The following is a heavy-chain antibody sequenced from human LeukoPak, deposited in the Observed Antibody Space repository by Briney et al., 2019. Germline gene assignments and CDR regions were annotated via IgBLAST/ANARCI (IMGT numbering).Heavy chain of an antibody. Sequence: SETPSLTCTVSGGSISSSSYYWGWIRQPPGKGLEWIGSIYYSGSTYYNPSLKSRVTISVDTSKNQFSLKLSSVTAADTAVYYCATSRWLQFWYWGQGTLVTVSS. J-gene: IGHJ4*02. CDR1: GGSISSSSYY. CDR3: ATSRWLQFWY. CDR2: IYYSGST. D-gene: IGHD5-24*01. V-gene: IGHV4-39*07.